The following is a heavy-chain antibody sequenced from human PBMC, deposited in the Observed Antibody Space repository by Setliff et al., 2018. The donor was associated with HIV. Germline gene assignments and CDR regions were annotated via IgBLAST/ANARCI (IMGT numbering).Heavy chain of an antibody. CDR2: IYPGNSDT. Sequence: RGESLKISCKDSGYTFSNYCIAWVRQMPGKGLEWMGIIYPGNSDTTYSPSFQGQVTISADKSISTAYLQWSSLKASDTAMYYCAKHLSPGSGWYSKARGMDVWGQGTTVTVSS. CDR3: AKHLSPGSGWYSKARGMDV. J-gene: IGHJ6*02. CDR1: GYTFSNYC. D-gene: IGHD6-19*01. V-gene: IGHV5-51*01.